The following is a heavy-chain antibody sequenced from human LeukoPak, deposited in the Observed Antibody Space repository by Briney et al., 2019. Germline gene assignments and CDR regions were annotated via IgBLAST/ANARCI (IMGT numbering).Heavy chain of an antibody. J-gene: IGHJ6*03. CDR3: AREVTIFGVVQKGDYYYYMDV. Sequence: PSQTLSLTCTVSGGSISSGSYYWSWIRQPAGKGLEWIGRIYTSGSTNYNPSLKSRVTISVDTSKNQFSLKLSSVAAADTAVYYCAREVTIFGVVQKGDYYYYMDVWGKGTTVTVSS. D-gene: IGHD3-3*01. CDR2: IYTSGST. V-gene: IGHV4-61*02. CDR1: GGSISSGSYY.